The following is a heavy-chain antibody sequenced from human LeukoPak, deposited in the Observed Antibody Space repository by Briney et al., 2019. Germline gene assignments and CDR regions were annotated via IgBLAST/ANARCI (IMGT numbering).Heavy chain of an antibody. D-gene: IGHD6-19*01. CDR3: ARLGSSGWYVWFDP. Sequence: SETLSLTCTVSGGSISSYYWSWIRQPAGKGLEWIGRIYTSGSTNYNPSLKSRVTISVDTSKNQFSLKLSSVTAADTAVYYCARLGSSGWYVWFDPWGQGTLVTVSS. V-gene: IGHV4-4*07. J-gene: IGHJ5*02. CDR2: IYTSGST. CDR1: GGSISSYY.